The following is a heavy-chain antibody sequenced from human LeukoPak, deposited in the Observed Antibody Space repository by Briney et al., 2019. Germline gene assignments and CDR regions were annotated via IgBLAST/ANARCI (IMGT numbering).Heavy chain of an antibody. J-gene: IGHJ4*01. CDR3: ARAVYYSNYLGY. CDR1: GPTFSSYW. D-gene: IGHD3-10*01. V-gene: IGHV3-74*01. CDR2: INSDGSST. Sequence: GGSLRLSCAASGPTFSSYWMHWVRQAPGKGLVWVSRINSDGSSTSYADSVKGRFTISRDDAKNTLYLQMNSLRAEDTAMYYCARAVYYSNYLGYWGQGTLVTVSS.